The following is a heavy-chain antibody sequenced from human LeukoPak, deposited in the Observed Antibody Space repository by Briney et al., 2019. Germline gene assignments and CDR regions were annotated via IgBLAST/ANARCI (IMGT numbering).Heavy chain of an antibody. J-gene: IGHJ4*02. D-gene: IGHD1-26*01. V-gene: IGHV3-48*04. Sequence: GGSLRLSCEASGFTFSFYNMNWVRQAPGGGLEWISYISTSGTTIYYAGSVKGRFSISRDNAKNSLYLQMSSPRAEDTAVYYCAREGATPWYFDYWGQGTLVTVSS. CDR3: AREGATPWYFDY. CDR2: ISTSGTTI. CDR1: GFTFSFYN.